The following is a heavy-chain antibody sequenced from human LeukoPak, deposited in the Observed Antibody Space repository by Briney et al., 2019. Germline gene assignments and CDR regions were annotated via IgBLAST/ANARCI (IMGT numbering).Heavy chain of an antibody. Sequence: GGSLRLSCVASGFTFSSYAMHWVRQAPGKGLEWGAVISYDGSNKNYADSVKGRFTISRDNSKNTLYLQMNSLRAEDTTVYYCGRGVRIAVAGYIDYWGQGTLVTVSS. CDR1: GFTFSSYA. D-gene: IGHD6-19*01. V-gene: IGHV3-30*04. CDR3: GRGVRIAVAGYIDY. J-gene: IGHJ4*02. CDR2: ISYDGSNK.